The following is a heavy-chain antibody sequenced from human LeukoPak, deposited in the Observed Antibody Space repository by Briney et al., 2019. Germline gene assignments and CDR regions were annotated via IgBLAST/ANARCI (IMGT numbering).Heavy chain of an antibody. J-gene: IGHJ2*01. Sequence: PGRSLRLSCAASGFTFDDYAMHWIRQAPGKGLEWVSGISWNSGSIGYADSVKGRFTISRDNAKNSLYLQMNSLRAEDMALYYCAKAANYDSNYWYFDLWGRGTLVTVSS. D-gene: IGHD3-22*01. CDR2: ISWNSGSI. CDR3: AKAANYDSNYWYFDL. V-gene: IGHV3-9*03. CDR1: GFTFDDYA.